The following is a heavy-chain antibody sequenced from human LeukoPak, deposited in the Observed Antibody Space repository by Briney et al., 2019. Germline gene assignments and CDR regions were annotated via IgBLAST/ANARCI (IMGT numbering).Heavy chain of an antibody. CDR2: ISSNGGST. V-gene: IGHV3-64*01. CDR1: GFTFSSYA. CDR3: ATASQTTVTTPFDY. D-gene: IGHD4-17*01. Sequence: PGGSLRLSCAASGFTFSSYAMHWVRQAPGKGLEYVSAISSNGGSTYYANSVKGRFTISRDNSKNTLYLQMGSLRAEDMAVYYCATASQTTVTTPFDYWGQGTLVTVSS. J-gene: IGHJ4*02.